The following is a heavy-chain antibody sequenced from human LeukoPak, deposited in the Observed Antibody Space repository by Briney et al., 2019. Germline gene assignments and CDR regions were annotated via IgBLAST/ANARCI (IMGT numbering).Heavy chain of an antibody. CDR2: IIPIFGTA. CDR1: GGTFSSYA. Sequence: SVKVSCKASGGTFSSYAISWVRQAPGQGLEWMGGIIPIFGTANYAQKFQGRVTITGDESTSTAYMELSSLRSEDTAVYYCARGGKLRYFDWLPGGNYHYYYMDVWGKGTTVTVSS. D-gene: IGHD3-9*01. V-gene: IGHV1-69*01. CDR3: ARGGKLRYFDWLPGGNYHYYYMDV. J-gene: IGHJ6*03.